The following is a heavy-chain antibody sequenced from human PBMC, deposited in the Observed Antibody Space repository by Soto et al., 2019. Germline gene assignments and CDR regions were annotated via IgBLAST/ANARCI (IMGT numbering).Heavy chain of an antibody. V-gene: IGHV1-69*01. J-gene: IGHJ5*02. CDR1: GGTFSSYA. CDR2: IIPIFGTA. CDR3: AGGGFGELWWFDP. Sequence: QVQLVQSGAEVKKPGSSVKVSCKASGGTFSSYAISWVRQAPGQGLEWMGGIIPIFGTANYAQKFQGRVTFTADESPGQAHVGLRSLGSEDTAVYYCAGGGFGELWWFDPWGQGTLVTVSS. D-gene: IGHD3-10*01.